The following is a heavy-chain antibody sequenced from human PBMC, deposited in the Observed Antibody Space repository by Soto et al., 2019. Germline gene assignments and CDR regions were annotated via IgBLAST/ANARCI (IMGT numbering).Heavy chain of an antibody. D-gene: IGHD5-12*01. CDR2: ISSSSSYI. J-gene: IGHJ6*02. V-gene: IGHV3-21*01. Sequence: GGSLRLSCAASGFTFSSYSMNWVRQAPGKGLEWVSSISSSSSYIYYADSVKGRFTISRDNAKNSLYLQMNSLRAEDTAVYYCARDHRTGYLHFYYYYGMDVWGQGTTVTVSS. CDR3: ARDHRTGYLHFYYYYGMDV. CDR1: GFTFSSYS.